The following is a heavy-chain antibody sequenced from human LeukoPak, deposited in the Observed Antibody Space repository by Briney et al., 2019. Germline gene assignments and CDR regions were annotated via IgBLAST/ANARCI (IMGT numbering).Heavy chain of an antibody. CDR3: AKSSYDIWSHDDY. J-gene: IGHJ4*02. V-gene: IGHV3-21*04. CDR1: GFTFSRYA. CDR2: TSSSSAYT. Sequence: PGRSLRLSCATSGFTFSRYAMHWVRQAPGKGLEWVSSTSSSSAYTFYAESGKGRFTISRDNAKNSLFLQMNSLRAEDTAVYYCAKSSYDIWSHDDYWGQGTLVTVSS. D-gene: IGHD3-9*01.